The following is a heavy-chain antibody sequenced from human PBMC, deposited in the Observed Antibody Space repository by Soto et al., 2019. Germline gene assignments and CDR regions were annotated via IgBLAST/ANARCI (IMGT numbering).Heavy chain of an antibody. Sequence: SETLSLTCTVSGGSISSGGYYWSWIRQHPGKGLEWIGYIYYSGSTYYNPSLKSRVTISVDTSKNQFSLKLSSVTAADTAVYYCARDVVDFGNLRHYYYYYGMDVWGQGTTVTVSS. CDR3: ARDVVDFGNLRHYYYYYGMDV. CDR1: GGSISSGGYY. V-gene: IGHV4-31*03. D-gene: IGHD2-2*01. CDR2: IYYSGST. J-gene: IGHJ6*02.